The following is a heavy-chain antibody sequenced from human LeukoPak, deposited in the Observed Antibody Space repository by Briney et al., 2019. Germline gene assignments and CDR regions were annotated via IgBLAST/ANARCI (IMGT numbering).Heavy chain of an antibody. CDR1: GIIFSDYA. Sequence: PGGSLRLSCAASGIIFSDYAMTWVRQAPGKGLEWVSGVSAVGGSTYYVDSLKGRFTISRDNSENTLYLQMNSLRAEDTAVYYCAKDRSSSWYPSYMDVWGKGTTVTVSS. V-gene: IGHV3-23*01. J-gene: IGHJ6*03. CDR2: VSAVGGST. D-gene: IGHD6-13*01. CDR3: AKDRSSSWYPSYMDV.